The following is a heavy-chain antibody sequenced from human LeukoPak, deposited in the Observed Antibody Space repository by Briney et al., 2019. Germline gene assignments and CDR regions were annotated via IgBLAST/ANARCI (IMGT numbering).Heavy chain of an antibody. CDR3: ARASLGYCSSTSCYTSEDY. V-gene: IGHV3-11*04. J-gene: IGHJ4*02. Sequence: GGSLRLSCAASGFTFSDYYMSWIRQAPGKGLEWVSYIGSSGSTIYYADSLKGRFTISRDNAKNSLYLQMNSLRAEDTAVYYCARASLGYCSSTSCYTSEDYWGQGTLVTVSS. D-gene: IGHD2-2*02. CDR1: GFTFSDYY. CDR2: IGSSGSTI.